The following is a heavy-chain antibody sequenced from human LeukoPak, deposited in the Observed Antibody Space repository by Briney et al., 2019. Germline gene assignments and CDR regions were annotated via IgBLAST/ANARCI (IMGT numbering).Heavy chain of an antibody. CDR1: GLTVSSNY. D-gene: IGHD1-26*01. CDR2: IYSGGST. Sequence: PGGSLGLSCAASGLTVSSNYMSWVRQAPGKGLEWVSVIYSGGSTYYAGSVKGRFTISRDNSKNTLYLQMNSLRAEDTAVYYCARDVYGTPGYWGQGTLVTVSS. CDR3: ARDVYGTPGY. J-gene: IGHJ4*02. V-gene: IGHV3-66*01.